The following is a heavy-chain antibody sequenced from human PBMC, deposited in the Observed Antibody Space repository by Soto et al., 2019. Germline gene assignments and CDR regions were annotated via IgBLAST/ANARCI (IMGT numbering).Heavy chain of an antibody. D-gene: IGHD3-10*01. V-gene: IGHV4-31*03. J-gene: IGHJ5*02. CDR3: ARDRRSKYGSGSYYPDP. Sequence: TLSLTCTVSGGSISSGGYYWSWIRQHPGKGLEWIGYIYYSGSTYYNPSLKSRVTISVDTSKNQFSLKLSSVTAADTAVYYCARDRRSKYGSGSYYPDPWGQGTLVTVSS. CDR2: IYYSGST. CDR1: GGSISSGGYY.